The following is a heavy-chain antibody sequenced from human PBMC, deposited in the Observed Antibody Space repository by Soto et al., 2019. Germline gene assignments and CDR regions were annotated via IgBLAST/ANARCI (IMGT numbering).Heavy chain of an antibody. D-gene: IGHD2-21*02. J-gene: IGHJ4*02. Sequence: QMQVVQSGPEVKNPGTSVKVSCKTSGFTFTNSAVQWVRQARGQSLGWIGWSIVGSGKTKAAQKIQERLTITRDFSTSTVYMELSSLNSEDTAVYYCAAERYERGDCCHFDYWGQGTLVTVSS. CDR3: AAERYERGDCCHFDY. CDR1: GFTFTNSA. V-gene: IGHV1-58*01. CDR2: SIVGSGKT.